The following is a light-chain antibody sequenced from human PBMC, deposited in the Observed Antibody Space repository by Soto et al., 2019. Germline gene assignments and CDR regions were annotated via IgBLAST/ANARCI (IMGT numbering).Light chain of an antibody. V-gene: IGKV1-9*01. CDR2: AAS. J-gene: IGKJ2*01. CDR1: QGISTF. CDR3: QQLHSYSLHT. Sequence: IQLTQSPSSLSASIGDRVTITCRAGQGISTFLAWYQQTPRKAPKLLIYAASTLQSGVPSRFSGSGSGTDFTLTISSLQPEDFATYYCQQLHSYSLHTFGQGTK.